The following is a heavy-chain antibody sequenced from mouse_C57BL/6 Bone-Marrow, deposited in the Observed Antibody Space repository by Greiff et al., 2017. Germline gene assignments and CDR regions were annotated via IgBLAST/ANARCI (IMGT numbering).Heavy chain of an antibody. J-gene: IGHJ2*01. Sequence: VQLQQPGAELVKPWASVQLSCKASGYPFTSYWMPWVTQRPGQGLEWIGMIHPTSGSTNYNEKFKSKATLTVDKSSSTAYMQLSSLTSEDSAVYYCARGIYYYGSSYFDYWGQGTTLTVSS. V-gene: IGHV1-64*01. D-gene: IGHD1-1*01. CDR1: GYPFTSYW. CDR3: ARGIYYYGSSYFDY. CDR2: IHPTSGST.